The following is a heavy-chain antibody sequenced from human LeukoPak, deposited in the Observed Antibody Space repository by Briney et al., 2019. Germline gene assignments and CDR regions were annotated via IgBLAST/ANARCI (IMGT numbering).Heavy chain of an antibody. J-gene: IGHJ4*02. D-gene: IGHD3-10*01. V-gene: IGHV3-74*01. CDR1: GFTFSSYW. CDR2: INNDGSRT. Sequence: GGSLRLSCAASGFTFSSYWMHWVRQAPGKGLVWVSRINNDGSRTNYADSVKGRFTISRDNVKNTLYLQMNSLRAEDTAVYYCARSFGSGSYSTTYFDYWGQGALVTVSS. CDR3: ARSFGSGSYSTTYFDY.